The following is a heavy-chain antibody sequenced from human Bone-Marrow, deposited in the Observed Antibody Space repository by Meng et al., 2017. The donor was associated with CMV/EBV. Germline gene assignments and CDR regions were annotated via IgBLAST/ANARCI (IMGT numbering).Heavy chain of an antibody. CDR1: GYTFTGYY. CDR2: INPNSGGT. J-gene: IGHJ4*02. CDR3: ARARIGQWLVLV. V-gene: IGHV1-2*02. D-gene: IGHD6-19*01. Sequence: ASVKVSCKTSGYTFTGYYMHWVRQAPGQGLEWMGWINPNSGGTNYAQKFQGRVTMTRDTSISTAYMELSRLRSDDTAVYYCARARIGQWLVLVWGQGTLVTVSS.